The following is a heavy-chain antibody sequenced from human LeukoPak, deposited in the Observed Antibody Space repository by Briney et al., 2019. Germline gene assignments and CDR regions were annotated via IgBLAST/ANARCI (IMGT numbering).Heavy chain of an antibody. V-gene: IGHV4-34*01. CDR2: INHSGST. J-gene: IGHJ4*02. D-gene: IGHD2-15*01. CDR1: GGSFSGYY. Sequence: SETLSLTCAVYGGSFSGYYWSWIRQPPGKGLGWIGEINHSGSTNYNPSLKSRVTISVDTSKNQFSLKLSSVTAADTAVYYCARAARAYCSGGSCYATFDYWGQGTLVTVSS. CDR3: ARAARAYCSGGSCYATFDY.